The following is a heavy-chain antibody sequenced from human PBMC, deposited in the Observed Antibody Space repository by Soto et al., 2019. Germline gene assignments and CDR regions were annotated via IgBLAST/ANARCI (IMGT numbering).Heavy chain of an antibody. J-gene: IGHJ4*02. CDR3: AKDKSNSNPLYYFDF. V-gene: IGHV3-23*01. CDR2: MSRTGDNT. D-gene: IGHD3-22*01. Sequence: XGSLRLSCAASGFTFSIYAMTWVRQSPGKGLEWVSSMSRTGDNTYYADSVKGRFTISRDNSKNTLYLQMNSLRAEDTAIYYCAKDKSNSNPLYYFDFWGPGTLVTVSS. CDR1: GFTFSIYA.